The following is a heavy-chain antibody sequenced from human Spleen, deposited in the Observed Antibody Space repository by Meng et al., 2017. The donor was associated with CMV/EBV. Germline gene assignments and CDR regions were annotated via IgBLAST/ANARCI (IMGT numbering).Heavy chain of an antibody. D-gene: IGHD1-26*01. J-gene: IGHJ4*02. CDR1: GNTFTYRY. Sequence: KVSCKASGNTFTYRYLHWVRQAPGQALEWMGWFTPFNGDTDFAQKFQDRVTVTRDRSMRTASMELSSLRSEDTAVYYCAIEYSQALLLWGQGTLVTVSS. CDR2: FTPFNGDT. V-gene: IGHV1-45*02. CDR3: AIEYSQALLL.